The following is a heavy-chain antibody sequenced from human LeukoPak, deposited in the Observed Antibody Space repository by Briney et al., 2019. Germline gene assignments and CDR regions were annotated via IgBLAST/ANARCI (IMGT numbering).Heavy chain of an antibody. J-gene: IGHJ4*02. Sequence: GGSLRLSCAASGSTFSSYAMSWVRQAPGKGLEWVSAISGSGGSTHCADSVKGRFTISRDNSKNTLYLQMNSLRAEDTAVYYCAREGQDSSGWYQYTYYFDYWGQGTLVTVSS. CDR2: ISGSGGST. D-gene: IGHD6-19*01. V-gene: IGHV3-23*01. CDR1: GSTFSSYA. CDR3: AREGQDSSGWYQYTYYFDY.